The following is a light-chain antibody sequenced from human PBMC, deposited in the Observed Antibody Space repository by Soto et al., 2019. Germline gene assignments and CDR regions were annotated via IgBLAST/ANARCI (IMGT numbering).Light chain of an antibody. CDR3: QQYDNLPIT. J-gene: IGKJ5*01. CDR2: DAS. Sequence: DIQMTQSPSSLAASLGDRVTFTCQASQDISNSLNWYQQKPGKAPKLLIYDASNLETGVPSRFSGSGSGTDFSFTISSLQPEDFATYYCQQYDNLPITFGQGTRLEIK. V-gene: IGKV1-33*01. CDR1: QDISNS.